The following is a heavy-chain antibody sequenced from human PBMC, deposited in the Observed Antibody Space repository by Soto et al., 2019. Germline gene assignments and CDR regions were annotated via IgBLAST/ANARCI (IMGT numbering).Heavy chain of an antibody. CDR3: ARDPIVVDRGDY. CDR1: VGTFSSYA. Sequence: QVQLVQSGAEVKKPGSSVKVSCKASVGTFSSYAISWVRQAPGQGLEWMGGIIPIFGTANYAQKVQGRVTIPAAESASTAYMELSSLRSEDKAVYYCARDPIVVDRGDYWGQGTLVTVSS. J-gene: IGHJ4*02. V-gene: IGHV1-69*12. CDR2: IIPIFGTA. D-gene: IGHD3-22*01.